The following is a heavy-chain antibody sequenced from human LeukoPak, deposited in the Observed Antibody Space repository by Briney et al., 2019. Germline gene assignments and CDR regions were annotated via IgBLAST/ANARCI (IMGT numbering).Heavy chain of an antibody. CDR3: AKERSYSSSWYVFGY. J-gene: IGHJ4*02. V-gene: IGHV3-33*06. CDR1: GFTFSSYG. Sequence: GGSLRLSCAASGFTFSSYGMHWVRQAPGKGLEWVAVIWYDGSNKYYADSVKGRFTISRDNSKNTLYLQMNSLRAEDTAVYYCAKERSYSSSWYVFGYWGQGTLVTVSS. CDR2: IWYDGSNK. D-gene: IGHD6-13*01.